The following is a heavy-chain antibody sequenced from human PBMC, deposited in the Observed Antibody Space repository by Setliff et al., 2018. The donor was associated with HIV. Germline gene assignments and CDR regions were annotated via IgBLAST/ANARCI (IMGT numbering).Heavy chain of an antibody. CDR1: GGSLSGYY. D-gene: IGHD3-16*01. Sequence: SETLSLTCAAYGGSLSGYYWSWIRQTPGKGLEWIGEVHYSGRTAYNPSLQSRVAISVDMYRNQFFLRLTSVTAADTSVYYCVNPSGAMGDFDSWGQGTLVTVSS. CDR2: VHYSGRT. J-gene: IGHJ4*02. CDR3: VNPSGAMGDFDS. V-gene: IGHV4-34*01.